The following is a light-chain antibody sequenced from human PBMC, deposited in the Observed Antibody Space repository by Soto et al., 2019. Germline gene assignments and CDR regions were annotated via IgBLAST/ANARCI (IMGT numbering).Light chain of an antibody. CDR3: HQYNSWPRGT. J-gene: IGKJ3*01. CDR1: QVVRDNY. Sequence: IVLTQSPGTLSLSPGERATLSCRASQVVRDNYLAWYQQKPGRPPTFLIYGASKRVFGISDRFSGSGYGTEFTLTINRLEPEDSAVYYCHQYNSWPRGTFGPGTKVEIK. V-gene: IGKV3-20*01. CDR2: GAS.